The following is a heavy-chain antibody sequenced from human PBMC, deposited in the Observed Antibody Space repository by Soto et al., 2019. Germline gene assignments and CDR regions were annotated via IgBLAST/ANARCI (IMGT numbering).Heavy chain of an antibody. V-gene: IGHV1-3*01. J-gene: IGHJ6*03. CDR3: ARDGIQLWPPEYYYYYYYMDV. Sequence: ASVKVSCKASGYTFTSYAMHWVRQAPGQRLEWMGWINAGNGNTKYSQKFQGRVTITRDTSASTAYMELSSLRSEDTAVYYCARDGIQLWPPEYYYYYYYMDVWGKGTTVTVSS. D-gene: IGHD5-18*01. CDR2: INAGNGNT. CDR1: GYTFTSYA.